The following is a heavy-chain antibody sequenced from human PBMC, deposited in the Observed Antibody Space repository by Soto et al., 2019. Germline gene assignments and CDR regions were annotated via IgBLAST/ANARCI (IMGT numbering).Heavy chain of an antibody. V-gene: IGHV4-34*01. D-gene: IGHD3-10*01. Sequence: SETLSLTCAVYGGSFSGYYWSWIRQPPGKGLEWIGEINHSGSTNYNPSLKSRVTISVDTSKNQFSLKLSSVTAADTAVYYCARGYYGFGELAFDYWGQGTLVTVSS. J-gene: IGHJ4*02. CDR1: GGSFSGYY. CDR2: INHSGST. CDR3: ARGYYGFGELAFDY.